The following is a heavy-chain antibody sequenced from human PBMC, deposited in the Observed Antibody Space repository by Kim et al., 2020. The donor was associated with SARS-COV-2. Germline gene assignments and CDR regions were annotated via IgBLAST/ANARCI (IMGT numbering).Heavy chain of an antibody. Sequence: SETLSLTCTVSGGSISSGGYYWSWIRQHPGKGLEWIGYIYYSGSTYYNPSLKSRVTTSVDTSKNQFSLKLSSVTAADTAVYYCARASRGAYTIFGVINWFDPWGQGTLVTVSS. CDR1: GGSISSGGYY. V-gene: IGHV4-31*03. J-gene: IGHJ5*02. D-gene: IGHD3-3*01. CDR3: ARASRGAYTIFGVINWFDP. CDR2: IYYSGST.